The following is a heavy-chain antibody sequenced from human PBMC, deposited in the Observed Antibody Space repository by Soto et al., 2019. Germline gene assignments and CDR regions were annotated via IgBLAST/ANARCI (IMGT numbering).Heavy chain of an antibody. CDR2: ISGSGGST. CDR1: GFTFSSYA. J-gene: IGHJ4*02. D-gene: IGHD3-3*01. CDR3: AKVNMDFGSGYPQNDY. V-gene: IGHV3-23*01. Sequence: EVQLLESGGGLVQPGGSLRLSCAASGFTFSSYAMSWVRQAPGKGLEWVSAISGSGGSTYYADSVKGRFTISRDNSKNTLYLQMNSLRAEDTAVYYCAKVNMDFGSGYPQNDYWGQGTLVTVSS.